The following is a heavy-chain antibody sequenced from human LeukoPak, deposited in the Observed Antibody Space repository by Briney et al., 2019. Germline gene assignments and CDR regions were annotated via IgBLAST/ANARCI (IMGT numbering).Heavy chain of an antibody. D-gene: IGHD3-3*01. CDR2: IIPIFGTA. V-gene: IGHV1-69*13. J-gene: IGHJ4*02. CDR1: GGTFSSYA. CDR3: ASSPGRFRPPTLLNY. Sequence: AASVKVSCKASGGTFSSYAISWVRQAPGQGLEWMGGIIPIFGTANYAQKFQGRVTITADESTSTAYMELSSLRSEDTAVYYCASSPGRFRPPTLLNYWGQGTLVTVSS.